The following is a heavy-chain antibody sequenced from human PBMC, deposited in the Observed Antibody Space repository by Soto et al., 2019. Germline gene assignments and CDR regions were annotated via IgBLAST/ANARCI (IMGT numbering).Heavy chain of an antibody. CDR2: ISGSGDST. Sequence: GGSLRLSCAASGFTFSNYAMTWVRQAPGKGLGWVSSISGSGDSTYSADSVKGRLTISRDNSKNTLYLQMHSLRVEDTAVYYCAKDRAMITFGGVIVAWGQGTLVTVSS. CDR3: AKDRAMITFGGVIVA. V-gene: IGHV3-23*01. CDR1: GFTFSNYA. J-gene: IGHJ5*02. D-gene: IGHD3-16*02.